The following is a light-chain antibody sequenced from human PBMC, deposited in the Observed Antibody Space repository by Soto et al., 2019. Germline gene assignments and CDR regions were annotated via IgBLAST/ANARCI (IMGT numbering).Light chain of an antibody. J-gene: IGKJ1*01. Sequence: DIQMTQPPSTLSASVGDRVTITCRASRGISSWLAWYQQKPGKAPKLLIYKASSLESGVPSRFSGSGSGTEFTLTISSLQPDDFATYYCQQYNSYWTFGQGTKVEIK. CDR3: QQYNSYWT. CDR1: RGISSW. V-gene: IGKV1-5*03. CDR2: KAS.